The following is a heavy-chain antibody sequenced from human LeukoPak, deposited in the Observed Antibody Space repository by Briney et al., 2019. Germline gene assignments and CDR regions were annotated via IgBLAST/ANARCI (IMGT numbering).Heavy chain of an antibody. Sequence: PGRSLRLSCAASGFTFSSYGMHWVRQAPGKGLEWVAVIWYDGSNKYYADSVKGRFTISRDNSKNTLYLQMNSLRAEDTAVYYCAKSTVGARVYYFDYWGQGTLVTVSS. V-gene: IGHV3-33*06. CDR1: GFTFSSYG. CDR2: IWYDGSNK. CDR3: AKSTVGARVYYFDY. J-gene: IGHJ4*02. D-gene: IGHD1-26*01.